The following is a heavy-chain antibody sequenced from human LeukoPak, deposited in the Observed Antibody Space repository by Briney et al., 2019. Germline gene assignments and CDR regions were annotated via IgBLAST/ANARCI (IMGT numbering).Heavy chain of an antibody. Sequence: PGGSLRLSCAASGFTFSSYDMHWVRQVTGKGLEWVSAIGTAGDTYYPGSVKGRFAISRENAKNSLYLQMNSLRAGDTAVYYCARVALTGYYDYWGQGTLVTVSS. D-gene: IGHD3-9*01. CDR1: GFTFSSYD. J-gene: IGHJ4*02. CDR2: IGTAGDT. CDR3: ARVALTGYYDY. V-gene: IGHV3-13*01.